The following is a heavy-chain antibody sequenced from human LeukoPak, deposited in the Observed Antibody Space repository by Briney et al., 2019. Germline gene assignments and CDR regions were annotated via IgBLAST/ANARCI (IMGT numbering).Heavy chain of an antibody. CDR1: GFTFNSYA. Sequence: GGSLRLSCAASGFTFNSYAMSWVRQAPGKGLECISSISVSGGSTYYADSVKGRLTISRDNSKNTLYLQMNSLRAEDTAVYYCAKGVADLYYYGMDVWGQGTTVTVSS. CDR3: AKGVADLYYYGMDV. D-gene: IGHD6-19*01. V-gene: IGHV3-23*01. CDR2: ISVSGGST. J-gene: IGHJ6*02.